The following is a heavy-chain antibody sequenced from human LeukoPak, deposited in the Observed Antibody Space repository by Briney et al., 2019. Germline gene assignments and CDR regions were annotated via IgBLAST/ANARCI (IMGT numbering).Heavy chain of an antibody. CDR1: GFTVSSNY. CDR3: AREYYYGSGSYG. J-gene: IGHJ4*02. CDR2: IYSGGST. D-gene: IGHD3-10*01. V-gene: IGHV3-53*01. Sequence: GGSLRLSCAASGFTVSSNYMSWVRQAPGKGLELVSVIYSGGSTYYADSVKGRFTISRDNSKNTLYLQMNSLRAEDTAVYYCAREYYYGSGSYGWGQGTLVTVSS.